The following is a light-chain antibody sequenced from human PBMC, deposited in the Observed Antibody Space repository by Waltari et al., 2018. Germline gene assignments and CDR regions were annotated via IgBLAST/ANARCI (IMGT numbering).Light chain of an antibody. CDR2: INRDGSH. Sequence: QLVLTQSPSASAPLGASVKLTCTLSSGHTNYAIAWHQQQPLKGPRFLMKINRDGSHNKGDGIPDRFSGSISGADRYLTISGLQSEDEADYYCQTWGPGIRVFGGGTKVTVL. CDR1: SGHTNYA. V-gene: IGLV4-69*01. CDR3: QTWGPGIRV. J-gene: IGLJ3*02.